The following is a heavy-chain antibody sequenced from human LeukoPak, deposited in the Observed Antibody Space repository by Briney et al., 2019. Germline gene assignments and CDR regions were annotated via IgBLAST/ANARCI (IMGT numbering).Heavy chain of an antibody. CDR2: INWNGGST. Sequence: GGSLRLSCAASGFTFDDYGMSWVRQAPGKGLEWVSGINWNGGSTGYADSVKGRFTISRDNAKNSLYLQMNSLRAEDTALYYCARVREYSSSLDAFDIWGQGTMVTVSS. D-gene: IGHD6-6*01. CDR3: ARVREYSSSLDAFDI. CDR1: GFTFDDYG. J-gene: IGHJ3*02. V-gene: IGHV3-20*04.